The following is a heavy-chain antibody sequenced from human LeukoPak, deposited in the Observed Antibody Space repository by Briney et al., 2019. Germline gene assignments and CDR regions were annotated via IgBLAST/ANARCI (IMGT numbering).Heavy chain of an antibody. D-gene: IGHD4-23*01. CDR2: IRSKANSYAT. J-gene: IGHJ5*02. CDR1: GFTFSGSA. CDR3: TVSERHYGGIP. V-gene: IGHV3-73*01. Sequence: GGSLRLSCAASGFTFSGSAMHWVRQASGKGLEWVGRIRSKANSYATAYAASVKGRFTISRDDSKNTAYLQMNSLKTEDTAVYYCTVSERHYGGIPWGQGTLVTVSS.